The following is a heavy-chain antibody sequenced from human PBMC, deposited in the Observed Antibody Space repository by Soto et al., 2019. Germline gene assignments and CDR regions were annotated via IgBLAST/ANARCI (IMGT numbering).Heavy chain of an antibody. CDR2: ISYDGSNK. J-gene: IGHJ6*02. CDR1: GFTFSSYA. V-gene: IGHV3-30-3*01. D-gene: IGHD6-13*01. Sequence: QVQLVESGGGVVQPGRSLRLSCAASGFTFSSYAMHWVRQAPGKGLEWVAVISYDGSNKYYADSVKGRFTISRDNSKNTLYLQMNSLRAEDTAVYYCARVPAAAGDYYCYGMDVWGQGTTVTVSS. CDR3: ARVPAAAGDYYCYGMDV.